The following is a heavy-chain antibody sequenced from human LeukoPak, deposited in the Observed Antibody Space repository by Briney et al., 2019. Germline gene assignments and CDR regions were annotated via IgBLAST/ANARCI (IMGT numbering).Heavy chain of an antibody. Sequence: GGSLRLSCAASGFTFTNYWMNWVRQAPGKGLEWVAVISHDGSNKYYADSVKGRFTVSRDNSKNTLYLQMNSLRAEDTAVYYCASDQHTSWGQGTLVTVSS. CDR1: GFTFTNYW. D-gene: IGHD2-21*01. V-gene: IGHV3-30*03. CDR2: ISHDGSNK. CDR3: ASDQHTS. J-gene: IGHJ5*02.